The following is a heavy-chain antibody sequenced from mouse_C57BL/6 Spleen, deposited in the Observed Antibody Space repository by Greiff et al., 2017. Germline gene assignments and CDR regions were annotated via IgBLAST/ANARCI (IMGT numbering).Heavy chain of an antibody. CDR1: GFNIKNTY. CDR3: AREGYYDYDAMDY. Sequence: EVQGVESVAELVRPGASVKLSCTASGFNIKNTYMHWVKQRPEQGLEWIGRIAPANGNTKYAPKFQGKATITADTSSNTAYLQLSSLTSEDTAIYYCAREGYYDYDAMDYWGQGTSVTVSS. CDR2: IAPANGNT. D-gene: IGHD2-1*01. J-gene: IGHJ4*01. V-gene: IGHV14-3*01.